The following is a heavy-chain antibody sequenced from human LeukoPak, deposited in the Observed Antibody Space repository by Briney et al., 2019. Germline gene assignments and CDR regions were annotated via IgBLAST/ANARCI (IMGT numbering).Heavy chain of an antibody. J-gene: IGHJ4*02. CDR2: IDTDGSRT. CDR3: ARRRDGDNEGLEY. CDR1: GFTFRSYW. V-gene: IGHV3-74*01. Sequence: GGSLRLSCAASGFTFRSYWMHWVRQAPGKGLVWVSRIDTDGSRTNYADFVKGRFTISRDNAKNTLYLQMNSLRAEDTAVYYCARRRDGDNEGLEYWGQGTLLTVSS. D-gene: IGHD5-24*01.